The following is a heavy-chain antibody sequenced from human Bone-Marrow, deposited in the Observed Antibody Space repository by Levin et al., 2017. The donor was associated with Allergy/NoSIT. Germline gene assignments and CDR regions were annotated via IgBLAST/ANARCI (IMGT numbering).Heavy chain of an antibody. CDR3: ARATSSWDPIDY. J-gene: IGHJ4*02. D-gene: IGHD6-13*01. V-gene: IGHV3-48*03. Sequence: GGSLRLSCAASGFTLSSYEMNWVRQAPGKGLEWISYISSSSSMYYVDSVKGRFTISRDNAKNSLYLQMHSLRAEDTAVYFCARATSSWDPIDYWGQGTLVTVSS. CDR2: ISSSSSM. CDR1: GFTLSSYE.